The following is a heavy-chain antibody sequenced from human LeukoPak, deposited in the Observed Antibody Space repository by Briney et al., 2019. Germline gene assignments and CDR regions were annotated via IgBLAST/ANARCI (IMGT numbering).Heavy chain of an antibody. CDR3: AKVKGGSGSSFDY. CDR2: ISSSGSTI. CDR1: GFTFSSYE. V-gene: IGHV3-48*03. D-gene: IGHD1-26*01. J-gene: IGHJ4*02. Sequence: GGSLRLSCAASGFTFSSYEMNWVRQAPGKGLEWVSYISSSGSTIYYADSVKGRFTISRDNSKNTLYLQMNSLRAEDTAVYYCAKVKGGSGSSFDYWGQGTLVTVSS.